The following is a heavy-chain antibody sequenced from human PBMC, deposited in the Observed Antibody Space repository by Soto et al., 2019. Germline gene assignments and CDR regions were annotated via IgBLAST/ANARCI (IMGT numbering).Heavy chain of an antibody. CDR2: ISGSGGST. D-gene: IGHD3-3*01. CDR1: GFTFWSYA. V-gene: IGHV3-23*01. CDR3: AKDITIFGVVITVPFDY. J-gene: IGHJ4*02. Sequence: GGSLRLSCAGSGFTFWSYAMSWVRQAPGKGLEWVSAISGSGGSTYYADSVKGRFTISRDNSKNTLYLQMNSLRAEDTAVYYCAKDITIFGVVITVPFDYWGQGTLVTVS.